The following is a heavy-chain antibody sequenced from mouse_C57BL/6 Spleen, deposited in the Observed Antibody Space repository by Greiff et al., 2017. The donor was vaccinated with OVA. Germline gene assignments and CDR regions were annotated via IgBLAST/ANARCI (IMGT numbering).Heavy chain of an antibody. J-gene: IGHJ4*01. CDR3: ASEYGSRDYAMDY. V-gene: IGHV1-20*01. Sequence: EVKLQESGPELVKPGDSVKISCKASGYSFTGYFMTWVMQSHGKSLEWIGRINPYNGDTFYNPKLKGKATLTVDKAASTAHMELRSLTSEDSAVYYCASEYGSRDYAMDYWGQGTSVTVSS. D-gene: IGHD1-1*01. CDR1: GYSFTGYF. CDR2: INPYNGDT.